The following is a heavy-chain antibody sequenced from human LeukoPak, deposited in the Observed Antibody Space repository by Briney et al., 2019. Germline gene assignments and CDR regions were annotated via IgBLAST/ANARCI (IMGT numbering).Heavy chain of an antibody. V-gene: IGHV3-21*01. J-gene: IGHJ4*02. CDR3: ARGGYSGGNNDY. Sequence: GGSLRLSCAASGSTFSTYSMNWVRQAPGKGLEWVASISSSSNYIYYADSVKGRFTISRDNAEKSLYLQMNSLRVEDTAVYYCARGGYSGGNNDYWGQGTLVTVSS. D-gene: IGHD3-22*01. CDR2: ISSSSNYI. CDR1: GSTFSTYS.